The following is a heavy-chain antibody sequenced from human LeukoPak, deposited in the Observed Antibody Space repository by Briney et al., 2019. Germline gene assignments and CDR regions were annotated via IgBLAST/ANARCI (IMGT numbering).Heavy chain of an antibody. V-gene: IGHV1-8*01. CDR1: GYTFTSYD. Sequence: ASVKVSCKASGYTFTSYDITWVRQASGQGLEWMGWMNPNNGNTGYAQRFQGRVTLTRDTSISTAYMELSSLRSEDTAVYYCARGFLGYDSSDYAFSYYWGQGTLVTVPS. J-gene: IGHJ4*02. CDR3: ARGFLGYDSSDYAFSYY. D-gene: IGHD3-22*01. CDR2: MNPNNGNT.